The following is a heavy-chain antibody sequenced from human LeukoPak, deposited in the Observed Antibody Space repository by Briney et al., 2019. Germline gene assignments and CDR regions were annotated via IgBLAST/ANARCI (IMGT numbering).Heavy chain of an antibody. CDR3: ARDQGLLVVAGRFGY. D-gene: IGHD6-19*01. J-gene: IGHJ4*02. CDR2: ISSSGRTI. CDR1: GFTFSDYE. V-gene: IGHV3-48*03. Sequence: PGGSLRLSCAASGFTFSDYEMSWVRQAPGKGLEWVSYISSSGRTIYYADSVKGRFTISRDNAKNSLYLQMNSLRAEDTAVYYCARDQGLLVVAGRFGYWGQGTLVTVSS.